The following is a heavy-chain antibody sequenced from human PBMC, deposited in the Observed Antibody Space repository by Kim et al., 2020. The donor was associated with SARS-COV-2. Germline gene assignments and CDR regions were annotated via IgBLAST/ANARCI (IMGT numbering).Heavy chain of an antibody. CDR2: ISSNGADP. J-gene: IGHJ4*02. CDR3: AREGRHCSGTACYLSDY. D-gene: IGHD2-2*01. V-gene: IGHV3-64*02. CDR1: GFIFSTYA. Sequence: GGSLRLSCAASGFIFSTYAMHWVRQAPGKGPEYVSAISSNGADPYYADSVKGRFTISRDNSKNMLYLQMGSLRAEDMAVYYCAREGRHCSGTACYLSDYWGQGTLVTVSS.